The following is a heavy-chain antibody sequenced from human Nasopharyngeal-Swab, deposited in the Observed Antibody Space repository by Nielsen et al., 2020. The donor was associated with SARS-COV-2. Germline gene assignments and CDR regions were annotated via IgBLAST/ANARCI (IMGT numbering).Heavy chain of an antibody. V-gene: IGHV3-21*01. Sequence: GESLKISCAASGFTFSTYSMNWVRQAPGKRLEWVSSIRSSSSYIYYADSVKGRFTISRDNAKNSLYLQMNSLRAEDTAVYYCAKSSSGWYQRYSYGMDVWGQGTTVTVPS. CDR3: AKSSSGWYQRYSYGMDV. J-gene: IGHJ6*02. CDR1: GFTFSTYS. CDR2: IRSSSSYI. D-gene: IGHD6-19*01.